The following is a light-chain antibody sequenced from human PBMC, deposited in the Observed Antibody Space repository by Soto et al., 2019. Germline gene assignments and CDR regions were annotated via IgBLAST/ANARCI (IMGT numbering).Light chain of an antibody. CDR3: QQYATSLYT. CDR2: GAS. Sequence: EIVLTQSPGSLSLSPGERATLSCRASQSVTSRYLARYQQKHGQAPRALVYGASSRATGIPDRFSGSGSGTDFTLTISSLEPEDFALYYCQQYATSLYTFGQGTKLEIK. V-gene: IGKV3-20*01. CDR1: QSVTSRY. J-gene: IGKJ2*01.